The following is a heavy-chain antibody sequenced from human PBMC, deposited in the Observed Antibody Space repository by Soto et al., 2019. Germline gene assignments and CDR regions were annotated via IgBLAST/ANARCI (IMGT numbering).Heavy chain of an antibody. CDR3: VKGEYYYDGSAYYPFDY. J-gene: IGHJ4*02. V-gene: IGHV3-30*18. CDR2: ISYDGSNK. CDR1: GFTFSSYG. Sequence: PGGSLRLSCAASGFTFSSYGMHWVRQAPGKGLEWVAVISYDGSNKYYADSVKGRFTISRDNSKNTAYLQMSSLRPEDTAVYYCVKGEYYYDGSAYYPFDYCGQGRMVTVSS. D-gene: IGHD3-22*01.